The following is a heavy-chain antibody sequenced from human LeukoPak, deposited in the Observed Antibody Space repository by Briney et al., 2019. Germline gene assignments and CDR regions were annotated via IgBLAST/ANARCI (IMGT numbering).Heavy chain of an antibody. CDR2: ISSSSSTI. J-gene: IGHJ4*02. CDR3: ARDHSSGRPAFDY. D-gene: IGHD6-19*01. Sequence: PGGSLRLSCAASGFTFSSYSMNWVRQAPGRGLDWVSYISSSSSTIYFADSVKGRFTISRDNAKNSLYLQMNSLRAEDTAVYYCARDHSSGRPAFDYWGQGTLVTVSS. CDR1: GFTFSSYS. V-gene: IGHV3-48*01.